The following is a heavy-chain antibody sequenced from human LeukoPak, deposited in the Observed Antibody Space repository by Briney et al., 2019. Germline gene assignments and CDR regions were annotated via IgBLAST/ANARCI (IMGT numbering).Heavy chain of an antibody. V-gene: IGHV3-20*04. CDR3: ARAWSGGSCYLCAFDI. D-gene: IGHD2-15*01. CDR1: GFAFDDYA. Sequence: PGGSLRLSCAASGFAFDDYAMSWVRQTPGKGLEWVSGINWNGGSTGYADSVKGRFTISRDNAKNSLYLQMNSLRAEDTALYYCARAWSGGSCYLCAFDIWGQGTMVTVSS. J-gene: IGHJ3*02. CDR2: INWNGGST.